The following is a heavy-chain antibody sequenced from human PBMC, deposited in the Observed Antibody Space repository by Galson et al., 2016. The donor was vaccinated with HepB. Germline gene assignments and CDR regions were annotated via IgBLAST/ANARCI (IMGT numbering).Heavy chain of an antibody. CDR1: GFTFSSYA. CDR3: ARDNTILWFGELIGNAFDI. D-gene: IGHD3-10*01. Sequence: SLRLSCAASGFTFSSYAMHWVRQAPGKGLEWVAVISYDGSTKYYADSVKGRFTISRDNSKNTLYLQMNSLRAEDTAVYYCARDNTILWFGELIGNAFDIWGXGTLVTVSS. V-gene: IGHV3-30*04. J-gene: IGHJ3*02. CDR2: ISYDGSTK.